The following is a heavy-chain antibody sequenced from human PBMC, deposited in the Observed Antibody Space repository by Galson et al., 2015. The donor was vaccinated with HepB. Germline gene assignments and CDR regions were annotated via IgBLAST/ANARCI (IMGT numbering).Heavy chain of an antibody. CDR1: GYTFTSYA. CDR3: ARDLVVVPAASYYMDV. J-gene: IGHJ6*03. CDR2: INAGNGNT. Sequence: SVKVSCKASGYTFTSYAMHWVRQAPGQRLEWMGWINAGNGNTKYSQKFQGRVTITRDTSASTAYMELSSLRSEDTAVYYCARDLVVVPAASYYMDVWGKGTTVTVSS. D-gene: IGHD2-2*01. V-gene: IGHV1-3*01.